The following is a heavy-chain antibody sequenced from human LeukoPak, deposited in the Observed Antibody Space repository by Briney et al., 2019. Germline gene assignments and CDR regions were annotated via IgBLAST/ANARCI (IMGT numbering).Heavy chain of an antibody. CDR1: GFTFSSYG. V-gene: IGHV3-30*18. D-gene: IGHD3-22*01. CDR2: ISYDGSNK. J-gene: IGHJ6*02. Sequence: GRSLRLSCAASGFTFSSYGMHWVRQAPGKGLEWVAVISYDGSNKYYADSVKGRFTISRDNSKNTLYLQMNSLRAEDTAVYYCAKDWLHYYDSSGYYSHYGMDVWGQGTTVTVSS. CDR3: AKDWLHYYDSSGYYSHYGMDV.